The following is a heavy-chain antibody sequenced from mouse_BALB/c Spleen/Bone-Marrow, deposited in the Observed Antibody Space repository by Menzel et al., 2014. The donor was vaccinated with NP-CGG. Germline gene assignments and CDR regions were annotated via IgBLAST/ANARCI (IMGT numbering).Heavy chain of an antibody. CDR1: GYTFTSYW. D-gene: IGHD4-1*01. CDR3: ARSRTGTYFDY. Sequence: VQLQRSGAELAKPGASVKMSCKASGYTFTSYWMHWVKQRPGQGLEWIGYINPSTGYTEYNQKFKDKATLTADKSSSTAYMQLSSLTSEDSAVYYCARSRTGTYFDYWGQGTTLTVSS. J-gene: IGHJ2*01. V-gene: IGHV1-7*01. CDR2: INPSTGYT.